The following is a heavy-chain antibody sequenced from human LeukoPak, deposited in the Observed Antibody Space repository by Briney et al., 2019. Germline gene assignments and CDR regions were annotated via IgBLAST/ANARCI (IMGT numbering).Heavy chain of an antibody. CDR2: INEDESIR. D-gene: IGHD3-22*01. CDR3: ATSDDSSGSD. V-gene: IGHV3-7*01. Sequence: GWSLRLSCVASGFTFSGYWMSWVRQAPGKGLEWVANINEDESIRHYVDSVKGRFTISRDNAKNSVFLQMNSLRDEDTALYYCATSDDSSGSDWGQGTLVTVSS. CDR1: GFTFSGYW. J-gene: IGHJ4*02.